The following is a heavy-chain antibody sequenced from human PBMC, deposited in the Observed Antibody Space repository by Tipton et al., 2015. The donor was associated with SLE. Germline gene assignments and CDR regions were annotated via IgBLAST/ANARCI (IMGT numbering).Heavy chain of an antibody. D-gene: IGHD6-19*01. CDR3: ARGLSSGLTYYYYYGMVV. CDR1: GFTFSSNA. CDR2: ISGSGGST. J-gene: IGHJ6*02. Sequence: SLRLSCAASGFTFSSNAMSWVRQAPGKGLEWVSAISGSGGSTYYADSVKGRFTISRDNSKNTLYLQMNSLRAEDTAVYYCARGLSSGLTYYYYYGMVVGGHGTTLPGSS. V-gene: IGHV3-23*01.